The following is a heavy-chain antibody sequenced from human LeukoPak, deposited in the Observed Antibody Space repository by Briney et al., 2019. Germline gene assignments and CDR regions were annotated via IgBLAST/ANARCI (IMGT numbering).Heavy chain of an antibody. CDR2: ISSSGSTI. V-gene: IGHV3-48*03. CDR3: ARDYPHGDYGFDY. D-gene: IGHD4-17*01. Sequence: PGGSLRLSCAASGFTFSSYEMNWVRQAPGKGLEWVSYISSSGSTIYYADSVKGRFTISRDNAKNSLYLQMNSLRAEDTAVYYCARDYPHGDYGFDYWGQGTLVTVSS. J-gene: IGHJ4*02. CDR1: GFTFSSYE.